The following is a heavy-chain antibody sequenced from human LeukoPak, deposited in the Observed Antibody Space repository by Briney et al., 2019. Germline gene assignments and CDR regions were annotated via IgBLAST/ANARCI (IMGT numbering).Heavy chain of an antibody. Sequence: GSLRLSCAASGFTVSSNYMSWIRQPPGKGLEWIGEINHSGSTNYNPSLKSRVTISVDTSKNQFSLKLSSMTAADTAVYYCARLQYDAFDIWGQGTMVTVSS. D-gene: IGHD4-11*01. CDR1: GFTVSSNY. CDR2: INHSGST. J-gene: IGHJ3*02. V-gene: IGHV4-34*01. CDR3: ARLQYDAFDI.